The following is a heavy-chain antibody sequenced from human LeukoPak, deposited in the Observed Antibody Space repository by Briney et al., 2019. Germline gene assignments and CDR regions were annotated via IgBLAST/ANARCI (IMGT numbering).Heavy chain of an antibody. CDR2: IWYDGSNK. D-gene: IGHD4-17*01. CDR3: ARAYGDYVFDY. Sequence: GGSLRLSCAASGFTFSSYGMHWVRQAPGKGLEWVAVIWYDGSNKYYADSVKGRFTISRDNSKNTLYLQMNGLRAEDTAVYYCARAYGDYVFDYWGQGTLVTVSS. V-gene: IGHV3-33*01. J-gene: IGHJ4*02. CDR1: GFTFSSYG.